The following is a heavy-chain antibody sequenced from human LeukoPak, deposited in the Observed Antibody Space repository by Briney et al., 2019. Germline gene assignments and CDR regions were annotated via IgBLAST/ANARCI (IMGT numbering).Heavy chain of an antibody. Sequence: PGGSLRLSCAASGFTYSSYGMSWVRQAPGKGLEWVSAISGSGGSTYYADSVKGRFTISRDNSKNTLYLQMNSLRAEDTAVYYCARDEQRRIATQYYYDRPFDYWGQGTLVTVSS. CDR1: GFTYSSYG. V-gene: IGHV3-23*01. J-gene: IGHJ4*02. CDR3: ARDEQRRIATQYYYDRPFDY. D-gene: IGHD3-22*01. CDR2: ISGSGGST.